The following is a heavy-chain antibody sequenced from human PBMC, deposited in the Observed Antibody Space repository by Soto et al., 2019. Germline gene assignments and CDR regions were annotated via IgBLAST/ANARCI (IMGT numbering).Heavy chain of an antibody. V-gene: IGHV4-59*01. CDR1: GGSISSYY. D-gene: IGHD3-3*01. CDR3: ARERRFGVVNSYYYYYGMDV. J-gene: IGHJ6*02. Sequence: QVQLQESGPGLVKPSETLSLTCTVSGGSISSYYWSWIRQPPGKGLEWIGYIYYSGSTNYNPSLQSRVTISVDTSKNQFSLKLSSVTAADTAVYYCARERRFGVVNSYYYYYGMDVWGQGTTVTVSS. CDR2: IYYSGST.